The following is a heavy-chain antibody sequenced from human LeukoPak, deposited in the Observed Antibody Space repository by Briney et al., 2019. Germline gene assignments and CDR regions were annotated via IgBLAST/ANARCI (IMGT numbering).Heavy chain of an antibody. CDR3: ARGDPFDY. CDR2: IYYSGST. CDR1: GGSISSYY. D-gene: IGHD2-21*02. Sequence: SETLSLTCTVSGGSISSYYWSWIRQPPGKGLEWIGYIYYSGSTNYNPSLKSRVTISVDTSKNQFSLKLSSVTAADTAVYYCARGDPFDYWGQGTLVTVCS. V-gene: IGHV4-59*01. J-gene: IGHJ4*02.